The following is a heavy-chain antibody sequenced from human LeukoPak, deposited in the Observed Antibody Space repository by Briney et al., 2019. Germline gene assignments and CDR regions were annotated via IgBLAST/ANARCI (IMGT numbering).Heavy chain of an antibody. D-gene: IGHD6-13*01. Sequence: GGSLRLSCAASGFTFSNYAFHWVRQAPGKGLEYVSAINDNGDTTYYADSVKGRFTISRDISKNTLFLQMGGLRTEDMAVYYCARGHRSSWFDAFDIWGQGIMVTVSS. V-gene: IGHV3-64*02. CDR1: GFTFSNYA. CDR3: ARGHRSSWFDAFDI. J-gene: IGHJ3*02. CDR2: INDNGDTT.